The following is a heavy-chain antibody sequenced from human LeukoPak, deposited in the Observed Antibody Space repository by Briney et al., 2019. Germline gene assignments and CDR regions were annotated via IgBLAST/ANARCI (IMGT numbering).Heavy chain of an antibody. D-gene: IGHD3-16*02. J-gene: IGHJ4*02. V-gene: IGHV1-18*01. CDR2: ISAYNGNT. CDR1: GYTFTSYG. CDR3: ARVADDYVWGSYRYDFDY. Sequence: ASVKVSRKASGYTFTSYGISWVRQAPGQGLEWMGWISAYNGNTNYAQKLQGRVTMTTDTSTSTAYMELRSLRSDDTAVYYCARVADDYVWGSYRYDFDYWGQGTLVTVSS.